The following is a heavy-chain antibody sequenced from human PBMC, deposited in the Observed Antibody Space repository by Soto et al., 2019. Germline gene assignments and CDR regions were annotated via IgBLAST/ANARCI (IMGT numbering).Heavy chain of an antibody. CDR3: SSGDQ. Sequence: QPGGSLRLSCTAPGFSFSDKPMNWVRQPPGKGLEWISYISSSGDVIYYADSVKGRFTIYRDNARKSLFLHMSSLRAEDTGTYYCSSGDQWGQGTLVTVSS. V-gene: IGHV3-48*01. CDR2: ISSSGDVI. CDR1: GFSFSDKP. J-gene: IGHJ4*02.